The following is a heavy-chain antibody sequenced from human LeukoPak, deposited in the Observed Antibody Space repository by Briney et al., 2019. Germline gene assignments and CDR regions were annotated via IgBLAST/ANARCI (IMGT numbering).Heavy chain of an antibody. D-gene: IGHD2-2*01. Sequence: GASVKVSCKTSGYTFTDNYIHWVRQAPGQGPEWMGRIDPKSGGTNYAQKYQVRVAMTRDTSISTVYMELSGLRSDDTAVYYCARVPGPYTTSRYDYWGQGTLVTVSS. CDR2: IDPKSGGT. V-gene: IGHV1-2*02. J-gene: IGHJ4*02. CDR3: ARVPGPYTTSRYDY. CDR1: GYTFTDNY.